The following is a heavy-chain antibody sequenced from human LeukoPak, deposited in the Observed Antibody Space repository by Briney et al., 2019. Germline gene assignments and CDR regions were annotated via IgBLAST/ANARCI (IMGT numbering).Heavy chain of an antibody. CDR2: INTNTGNP. D-gene: IGHD6-19*01. J-gene: IGHJ4*02. V-gene: IGHV7-4-1*01. Sequence: ASVKVSCKASGYTFTSYAMNWVRQAPGQGLEWMGWINTNTGNPTYAQGFTGRFVFSLDTSVSTAYLQIGSLKAEDTAVYYCARVIEDSGWTFVGYWGQGTLVTVSS. CDR3: ARVIEDSGWTFVGY. CDR1: GYTFTSYA.